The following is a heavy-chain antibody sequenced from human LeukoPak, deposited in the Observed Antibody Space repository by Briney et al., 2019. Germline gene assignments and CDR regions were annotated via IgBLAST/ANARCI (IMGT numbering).Heavy chain of an antibody. J-gene: IGHJ4*02. CDR1: GVPFSNYY. Sequence: SETLSLTCAVSGVPFSNYYWSWVRQSPRQGLEWIGEINHSGYTNYNPSLKSRVTMSIDTSANQFSLMLTSVTAADAGVYYCTRAVAGHPDWGQGTLVTVSS. V-gene: IGHV4-34*01. D-gene: IGHD6-19*01. CDR3: TRAVAGHPD. CDR2: INHSGYT.